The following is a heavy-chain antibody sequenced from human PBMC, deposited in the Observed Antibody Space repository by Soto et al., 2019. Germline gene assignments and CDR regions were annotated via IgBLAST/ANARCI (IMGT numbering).Heavy chain of an antibody. Sequence: ASVKVSCKASGYTFTSYGISWVRQAPGQGLEWMGWISAYNGNTNYAQKLQGRVTMTTDTSTSTAYMEPRSLRSDDTAVYYCARHFPEVGAPDYWGQGTLVTVSS. D-gene: IGHD1-26*01. CDR1: GYTFTSYG. J-gene: IGHJ4*02. CDR3: ARHFPEVGAPDY. V-gene: IGHV1-18*01. CDR2: ISAYNGNT.